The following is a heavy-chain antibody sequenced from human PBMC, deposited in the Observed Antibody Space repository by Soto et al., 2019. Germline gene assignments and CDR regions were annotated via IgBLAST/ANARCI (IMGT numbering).Heavy chain of an antibody. V-gene: IGHV3-23*01. CDR1: GFTFSIYA. J-gene: IGHJ4*02. CDR2: ISGSGGST. D-gene: IGHD5-12*01. Sequence: GGSLRLSCATSGFTFSIYAMSWVRQAPGKGLEWVSAISGSGGSTYYADSVKGRFTISRDNSKNTLYLQMNSLRAEDTAVYYCAKLLRRGYSGYDQGPDYWGQGTLVTVSS. CDR3: AKLLRRGYSGYDQGPDY.